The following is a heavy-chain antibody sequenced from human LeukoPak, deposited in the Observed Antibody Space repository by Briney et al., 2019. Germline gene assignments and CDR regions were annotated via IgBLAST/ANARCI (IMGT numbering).Heavy chain of an antibody. CDR2: ISWNSGSI. V-gene: IGHV3-9*01. CDR3: AKDKDTMVRGVTYYFDY. CDR1: GFTFDDYA. J-gene: IGHJ4*02. Sequence: PGGSLRLSCAASGFTFDDYAMHWVRQAPGKGLEWVSGISWNSGSIGYADSVKGRFTISGDNAKNSLYLQMNSLRAEDTALYYCAKDKDTMVRGVTYYFDYWGQGTLVTVSS. D-gene: IGHD3-10*01.